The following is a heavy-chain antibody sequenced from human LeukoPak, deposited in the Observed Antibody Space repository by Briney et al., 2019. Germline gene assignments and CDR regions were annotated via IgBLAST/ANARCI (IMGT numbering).Heavy chain of an antibody. D-gene: IGHD6-13*01. CDR3: ARDLYSSSWYGAFDT. J-gene: IGHJ3*02. CDR2: IWYDGSNK. CDR1: GFTFSSYG. Sequence: GGSLRLSCAASGFTFSSYGMHWVRQAPGKGLEWVAVIWYDGSNKYYADSVKGRFTISRDNSKNTVYLQMNSLRAEDTAVYYCARDLYSSSWYGAFDTWGQGTMVTVSS. V-gene: IGHV3-33*01.